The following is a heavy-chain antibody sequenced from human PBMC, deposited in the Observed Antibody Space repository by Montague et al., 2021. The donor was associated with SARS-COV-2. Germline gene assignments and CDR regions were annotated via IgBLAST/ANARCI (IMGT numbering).Heavy chain of an antibody. J-gene: IGHJ3*02. CDR3: AREVIYTTLGVITRTHAFDI. Sequence: SETLSLTCSVSGDSISSGENYWGWIRQAPGKGLEWIGSIYYSESAYYNPSLKSRVTMSVDPPKNQFSLKLRSATAADTALYYCAREVIYTTLGVITRTHAFDIWGQGTMVTVSS. CDR2: IYYSESA. V-gene: IGHV4-39*02. D-gene: IGHD3-10*01. CDR1: GDSISSGENY.